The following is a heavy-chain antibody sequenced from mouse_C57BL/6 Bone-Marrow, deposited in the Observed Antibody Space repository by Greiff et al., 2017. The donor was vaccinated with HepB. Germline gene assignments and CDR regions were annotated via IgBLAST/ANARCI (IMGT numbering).Heavy chain of an antibody. Sequence: VQRVESGPGLVQPSQSLSITCTVSGFSLTSYGVHWVRQSPGKGLEWLGVIWSGGSTDYNAAFISRLSISKDNSKSQVFFKMNSLQADDTAIYYCARNMITTDYYAMDYWGQGTSVTVSS. CDR2: IWSGGST. D-gene: IGHD2-4*01. J-gene: IGHJ4*01. V-gene: IGHV2-2*01. CDR3: ARNMITTDYYAMDY. CDR1: GFSLTSYG.